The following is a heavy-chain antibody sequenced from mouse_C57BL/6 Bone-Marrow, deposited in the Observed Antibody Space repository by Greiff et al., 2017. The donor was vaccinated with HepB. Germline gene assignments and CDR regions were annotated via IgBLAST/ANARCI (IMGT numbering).Heavy chain of an antibody. D-gene: IGHD1-1*01. V-gene: IGHV14-3*01. CDR1: GFNIKNTY. Sequence: EVQLVESVAELVRPGASVKLSCTASGFNIKNTYMHWVKQRPEQGLEWIGRIDPANGNTKYAPKFQGKDTITADTSSNTSYLQLSSLTSEDTAIYYCATFITTVVALDYWGQGTTLTVSS. CDR3: ATFITTVVALDY. CDR2: IDPANGNT. J-gene: IGHJ2*01.